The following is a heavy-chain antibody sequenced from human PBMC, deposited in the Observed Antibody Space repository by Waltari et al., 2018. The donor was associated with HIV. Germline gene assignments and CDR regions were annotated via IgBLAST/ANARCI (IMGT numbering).Heavy chain of an antibody. D-gene: IGHD5-12*01. CDR1: GGSISNGSYY. CDR2: IYSSGNT. V-gene: IGHV4-61*02. CDR3: ARARFEGYILYYYYGMDV. Sequence: QVQLQASAPGLVKPSQTLSLTCTVSGGSISNGSYYWNWIRQPAGKGLEWIGRIYSSGNTNYNPSLKGRVTISVDTSKNQFSLKLSSVTAADTAVYYCARARFEGYILYYYYGMDVWGQGTTVSVSS. J-gene: IGHJ6*02.